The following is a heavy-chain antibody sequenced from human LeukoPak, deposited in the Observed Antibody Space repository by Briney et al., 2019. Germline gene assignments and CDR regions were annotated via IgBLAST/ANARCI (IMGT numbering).Heavy chain of an antibody. CDR3: ATVPFDY. CDR1: GYIFTSYY. J-gene: IGHJ4*02. V-gene: IGHV1-46*01. CDR2: INPSGGST. Sequence: ASVKVSCKASGYIFTSYYIHWVRQAPGQGLEWMGIINPSGGSTSYAQKFQGRVTMTEDTSTDTAYMELSSLRSEDTAVYYCATVPFDYWGQGTLVTVSS.